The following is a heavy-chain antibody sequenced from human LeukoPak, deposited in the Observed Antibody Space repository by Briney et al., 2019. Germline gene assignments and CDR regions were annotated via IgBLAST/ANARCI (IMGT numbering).Heavy chain of an antibody. CDR3: ARGPLLLPYYYYGMDV. CDR1: GGSFSGYY. Sequence: SETLSLTCAVYGGSFSGYYWSWIRRPPGKGLEWIGEINHSGSTNYNPSLKSRVTISVDTSKNQFSLKLSSVTAADTAVYYCARGPLLLPYYYYGMDVWGQGTTVTVSS. D-gene: IGHD2-15*01. J-gene: IGHJ6*02. CDR2: INHSGST. V-gene: IGHV4-34*01.